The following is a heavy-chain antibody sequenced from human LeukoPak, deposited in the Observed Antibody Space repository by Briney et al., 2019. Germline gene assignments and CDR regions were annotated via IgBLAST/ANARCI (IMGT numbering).Heavy chain of an antibody. D-gene: IGHD2-2*01. Sequence: GGSLRLSCAASGFTFRSSWMHWVRQAPGRGLVWVSSIDTDGSSTRYADSVKGRFTISRDNAKNSLYLQMNSLRAEDTAVYYCARVPRIVVVPAAIFDPWGQGTLVTVSS. CDR1: GFTFRSSW. CDR3: ARVPRIVVVPAAIFDP. V-gene: IGHV3-74*01. J-gene: IGHJ5*02. CDR2: IDTDGSST.